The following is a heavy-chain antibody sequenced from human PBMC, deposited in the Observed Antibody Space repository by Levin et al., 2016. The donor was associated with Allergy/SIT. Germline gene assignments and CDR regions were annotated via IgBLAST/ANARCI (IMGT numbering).Heavy chain of an antibody. D-gene: IGHD5-12*01. CDR3: ARDLGSGPPWVFFDY. J-gene: IGHJ4*02. Sequence: ASVKVSCKGSGYTFTDFGISWVRQAPGQGLEWMGWISAYNGNTNYAQKVQGRVSMTTDTSTGTAYMELRSLRSDDTAVYYCARDLGSGPPWVFFDYWGQGTPVTVSS. CDR1: GYTFTDFG. V-gene: IGHV1-18*01. CDR2: ISAYNGNT.